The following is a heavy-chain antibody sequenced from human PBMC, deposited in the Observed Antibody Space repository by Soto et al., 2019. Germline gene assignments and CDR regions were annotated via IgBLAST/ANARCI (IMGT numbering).Heavy chain of an antibody. CDR2: INWNGGST. J-gene: IGHJ3*02. CDR1: GFTFDDYG. V-gene: IGHV3-20*01. CDR3: ERGSSTENSHGFDI. Sequence: EVQLVESGGGVVRPGGSLRLSCAASGFTFDDYGMSWVRQAPGKGLEWVSGINWNGGSTGYADSVKGRFTISRDNAKNSLYLQMHSLRAEDTALYHCERGSSTENSHGFDIWGQGTMVTVSS. D-gene: IGHD6-13*01.